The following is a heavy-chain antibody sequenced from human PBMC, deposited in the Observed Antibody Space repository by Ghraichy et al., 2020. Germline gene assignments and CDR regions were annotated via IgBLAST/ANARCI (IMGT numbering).Heavy chain of an antibody. J-gene: IGHJ4*02. CDR2: IKQDGSDE. CDR1: GFSFSSSW. Sequence: GESLNISCAASGFSFSSSWMSWVRQAPGKGLEWVANIKQDGSDEYYVDSVKGRFTISRDNAKNSLYLQMNRLRAEDTAVYYCARDRPYYDSSGYYRLDYWGQGTLVAVSS. CDR3: ARDRPYYDSSGYYRLDY. V-gene: IGHV3-7*01. D-gene: IGHD3-22*01.